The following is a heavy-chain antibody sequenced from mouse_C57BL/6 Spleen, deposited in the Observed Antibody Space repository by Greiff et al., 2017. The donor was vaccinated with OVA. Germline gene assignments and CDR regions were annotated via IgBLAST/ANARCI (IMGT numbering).Heavy chain of an antibody. CDR3: TRLGTAQAFDY. CDR2: IDPETGGT. V-gene: IGHV1-15*01. CDR1: GYTFTDYE. D-gene: IGHD3-2*02. Sequence: VQRVESGAELVRPGASVTLSCKASGYTFTDYEMHWVKQTPVHGLEWIGAIDPETGGTAYNQKFKGKAILTADKSSSTAYMELRSLTSEDSAVYYCTRLGTAQAFDYWGQGTTLTVSS. J-gene: IGHJ2*01.